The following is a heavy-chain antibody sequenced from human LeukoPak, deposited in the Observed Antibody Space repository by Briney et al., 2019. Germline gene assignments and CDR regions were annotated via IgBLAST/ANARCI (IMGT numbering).Heavy chain of an antibody. CDR2: IIPIFGTA. J-gene: IGHJ4*02. D-gene: IGHD5-18*01. CDR1: GGTFSSYA. Sequence: SVKVSCKASGGTFSSYAISWVRQAPGQGLEWMGGIIPIFGTANYAQKFQGRVTITADESTSTAYMELSGLRSEDTAVYYCARSTVDTAMVSPRSFDYWGREPWSPSPQ. CDR3: ARSTVDTAMVSPRSFDY. V-gene: IGHV1-69*13.